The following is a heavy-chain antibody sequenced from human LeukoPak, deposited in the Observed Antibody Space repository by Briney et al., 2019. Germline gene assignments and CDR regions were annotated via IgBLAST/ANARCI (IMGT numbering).Heavy chain of an antibody. Sequence: GASVKVSCKASGYTFTSYYMHWVRQAPGQGLEWMGIINPSGHTTTYAQKFQGRVTMTGDTSTSTVYMELSSLRSEDTAVYYCATVGPVAVNYYYYGMDVWGQGTTVTVSS. CDR3: ATVGPVAVNYYYYGMDV. CDR2: INPSGHTT. D-gene: IGHD6-19*01. J-gene: IGHJ6*02. CDR1: GYTFTSYY. V-gene: IGHV1-46*01.